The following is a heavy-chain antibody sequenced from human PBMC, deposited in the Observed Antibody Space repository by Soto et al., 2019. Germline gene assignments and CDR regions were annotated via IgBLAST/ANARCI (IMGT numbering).Heavy chain of an antibody. D-gene: IGHD3-10*01. V-gene: IGHV1-69*01. CDR2: FIPIFVSA. J-gene: IGHJ4*02. CDR1: GGTVSSYA. Sequence: QLHLVQSGAEVKKAGSSVKVSCKASGGTVSSYAITWVRQAPGKGREWMGVFIPIFVSAHYAPKFQGRITITADESTSTAYMELSGLTSEDTAIYYCARDGSSDTTGFRGYDLWGQGTQGTVSS. CDR3: ARDGSSDTTGFRGYDL.